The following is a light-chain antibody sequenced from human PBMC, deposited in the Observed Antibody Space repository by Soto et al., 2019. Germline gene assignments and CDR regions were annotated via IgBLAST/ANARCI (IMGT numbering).Light chain of an antibody. CDR1: SSDVGGYNY. CDR2: DVS. V-gene: IGLV2-14*01. Sequence: SVLTKPASVSGSPGQSITISCTGTSSDVGGYNYVSWYQQHPGKAPKVMIYDVSNRPSGVSNRFSGSKSGNTASLTISGLQAEDEADYYCTSYTSSSTLVFGGGTKLTVL. J-gene: IGLJ2*01. CDR3: TSYTSSSTLV.